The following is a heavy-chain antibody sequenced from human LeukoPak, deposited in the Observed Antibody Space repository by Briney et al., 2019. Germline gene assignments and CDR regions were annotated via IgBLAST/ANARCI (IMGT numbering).Heavy chain of an antibody. V-gene: IGHV4-39*02. CDR2: NYYSGGT. CDR1: GGSMSSSRYY. J-gene: IGHJ4*02. Sequence: SETLSLTCTASGGSMSSSRYYWDWIRQPPGKGLEWIGSNYYSGGTYYNPSLKSRVTISVDTSKNQFSPKLTSVTAVDTAVYYCARDRYDILTGTDYFDYWGQGTLVTVSS. D-gene: IGHD3-9*01. CDR3: ARDRYDILTGTDYFDY.